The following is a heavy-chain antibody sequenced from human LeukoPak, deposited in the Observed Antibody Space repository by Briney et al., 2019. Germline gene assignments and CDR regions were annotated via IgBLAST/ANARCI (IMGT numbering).Heavy chain of an antibody. CDR2: IYYSGST. V-gene: IGHV4-30-4*01. D-gene: IGHD1-7*01. Sequence: SETLSLTCTVSGGSISSGDYYWSWIRQPPGKGLEWIGYIYYSGSTYYNPSLKSRVTISVDTSKNQFSLKLSSVTAADTAVYYCARVSPWNYAFDNWGQGTLVTVSS. CDR3: ARVSPWNYAFDN. CDR1: GGSISSGDYY. J-gene: IGHJ4*02.